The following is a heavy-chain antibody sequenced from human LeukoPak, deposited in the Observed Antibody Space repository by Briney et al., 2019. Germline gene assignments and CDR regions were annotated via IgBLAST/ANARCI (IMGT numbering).Heavy chain of an antibody. Sequence: GRSLRLSCSASGFTFSNYGMHWVRQAPGKGLEWMAVIWYDGSNKYYGDSVKGRFTISRDNSKNTPYLQMNSLRAEDTAMYYCAKDDCGGGCCPGYWGQGTLVTVSS. V-gene: IGHV3-33*06. CDR3: AKDDCGGGCCPGY. CDR2: IWYDGSNK. CDR1: GFTFSNYG. D-gene: IGHD2-21*02. J-gene: IGHJ4*02.